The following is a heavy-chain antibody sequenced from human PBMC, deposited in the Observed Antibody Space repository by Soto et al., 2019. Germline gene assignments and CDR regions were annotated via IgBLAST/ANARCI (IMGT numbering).Heavy chain of an antibody. CDR2: IFQDGRT. CDR1: GFTFSSYS. D-gene: IGHD3-3*01. V-gene: IGHV3-23*01. J-gene: IGHJ4*02. Sequence: GGSLRLSCAASGFTFSSYSMAWVRQAPGRGPEWVSGIFQDGRTFYADSVKGRFTISRDNSRSSLYLEMNSLRDEDTAVYYCASHYDMWSGYLSPVDYWGQGTLVTVSS. CDR3: ASHYDMWSGYLSPVDY.